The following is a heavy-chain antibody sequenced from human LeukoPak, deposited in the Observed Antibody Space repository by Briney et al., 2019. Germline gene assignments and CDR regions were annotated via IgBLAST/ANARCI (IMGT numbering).Heavy chain of an antibody. J-gene: IGHJ4*02. Sequence: GGSLRLSCAASGFTFSNYGMSWVRQAPGKGLEWVSSVINSGTMTFYADSVKGRFTISRDNSKNTLYLQMNSLGAEDTAVYYCARRDSYSYDFWGQGTLVTVSS. CDR1: GFTFSNYG. CDR2: VINSGTMT. CDR3: ARRDSYSYDF. V-gene: IGHV3-23*01. D-gene: IGHD1-26*01.